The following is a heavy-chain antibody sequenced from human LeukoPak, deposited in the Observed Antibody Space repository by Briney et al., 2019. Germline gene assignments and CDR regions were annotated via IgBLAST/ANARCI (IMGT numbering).Heavy chain of an antibody. CDR1: GGSFSGYY. V-gene: IGHV4-34*01. CDR2: INHSGST. CDR3: ARGPLGSSSDY. D-gene: IGHD6-6*01. J-gene: IGHJ4*02. Sequence: SETLSLTXAVYGGSFSGYYWSWIRQPPGKGLEWIGEINHSGSTNYNPSLKGRVTISVDTSKNQFSLKLSSVTAADTAVYYCARGPLGSSSDYWGQGTLVTVSS.